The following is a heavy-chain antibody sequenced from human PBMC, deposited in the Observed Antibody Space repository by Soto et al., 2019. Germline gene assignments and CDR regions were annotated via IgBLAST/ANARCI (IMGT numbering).Heavy chain of an antibody. CDR2: ISGSGGST. Sequence: EVPLLESGGGLVQPGGSLRLSCAASGFTFSSYAMSWVRQAPGKGLEWVSAISGSGGSTYYADSVKGRFTISRDNSKNTRYLQMNSLRAEDTAVYYCAKDLVGATYGYWGQGTLVTVSS. V-gene: IGHV3-23*01. J-gene: IGHJ4*02. CDR3: AKDLVGATYGY. CDR1: GFTFSSYA. D-gene: IGHD1-26*01.